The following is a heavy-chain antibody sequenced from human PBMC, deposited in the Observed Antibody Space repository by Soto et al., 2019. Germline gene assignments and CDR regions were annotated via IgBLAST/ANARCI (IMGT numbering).Heavy chain of an antibody. J-gene: IGHJ4*02. CDR3: AKGSESFDY. D-gene: IGHD2-15*01. V-gene: IGHV3-23*01. CDR1: GFTFNNFA. Sequence: PGGSLRLSCAASGFTFNNFAMNWVRQAPGKGLEWVSTISGSGGSTYYADSVKGRFTISRDNSKNTLYLQMNSLTAEDTAVYYCAKGSESFDYWGQGTLVTVSS. CDR2: ISGSGGST.